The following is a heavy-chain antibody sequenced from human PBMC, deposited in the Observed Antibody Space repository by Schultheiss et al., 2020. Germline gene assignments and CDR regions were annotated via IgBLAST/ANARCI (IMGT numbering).Heavy chain of an antibody. CDR1: GGSISSSNW. J-gene: IGHJ4*02. D-gene: IGHD6-19*01. CDR3: ARRVYSSGCLAV. V-gene: IGHV4-4*02. CDR2: IYHSGST. Sequence: SETLSLTCAVSGGSISSSNWWSWVRQPPGKGLEWIGEIYHSGSTNYNPSLKSRVAMSVDKSKNQFSLKLSSVTAADTAVYYCARRVYSSGCLAVWGQGTLVTVSS.